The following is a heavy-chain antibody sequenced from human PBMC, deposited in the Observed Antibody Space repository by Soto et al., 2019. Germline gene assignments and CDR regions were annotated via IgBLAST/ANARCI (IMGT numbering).Heavy chain of an antibody. CDR1: GGSISSYY. J-gene: IGHJ1*01. CDR2: IYYSGST. Sequence: PSENLSLTCTVSGGSISSYYWSWIREPPGKGLEWIGYIYYSGSTSSNPSLTIRVTIXLDTAKNQFALSLRSVTAADTAVYYCARGAVRLVGATASIFPDEHFHHLSQGTFVTVSS. D-gene: IGHD1-26*01. V-gene: IGHV4-59*01. CDR3: ARGAVRLVGATASIFPDEHFHH.